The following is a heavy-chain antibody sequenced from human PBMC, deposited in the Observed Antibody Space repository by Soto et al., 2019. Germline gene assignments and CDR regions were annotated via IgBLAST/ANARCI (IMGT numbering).Heavy chain of an antibody. CDR3: ARSYYDATGFAVDP. Sequence: PSETLSLTCAVSGGSISSGGYSWSWIRQPPGKGLEWIGYIYHSGSTYYNPSLKSRVTISVDRSKNQFSLKLTSVTAADTAVYYCARSYYDATGFAVDPWGHGTLVTVSS. J-gene: IGHJ5*02. D-gene: IGHD3-22*01. CDR2: IYHSGST. V-gene: IGHV4-30-2*01. CDR1: GGSISSGGYS.